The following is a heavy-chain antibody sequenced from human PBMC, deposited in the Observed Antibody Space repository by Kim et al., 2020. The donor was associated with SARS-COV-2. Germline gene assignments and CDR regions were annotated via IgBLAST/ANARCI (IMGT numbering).Heavy chain of an antibody. Sequence: DGSSTSYADSVKGRFTISRDNAKNTLYLQMNSLRAEDTAVYYCASSVFDYWGQGTLVTVSS. CDR2: DGSST. D-gene: IGHD6-6*01. J-gene: IGHJ4*02. V-gene: IGHV3-74*01. CDR3: ASSVFDY.